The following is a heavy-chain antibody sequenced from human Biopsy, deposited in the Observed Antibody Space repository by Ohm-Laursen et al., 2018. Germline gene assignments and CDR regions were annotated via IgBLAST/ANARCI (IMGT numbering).Heavy chain of an antibody. CDR2: ISYDGSGE. D-gene: IGHD4-11*01. V-gene: IGHV3-30*03. CDR1: GFTSTSYA. Sequence: SLRFSCTASGFTSTSYAMHWVRQAPGKGLEWVAVISYDGSGEYYADSLQSRFIISRDNPKNTVDLQMNSLRAEDTAVYFCARDGKRWDYSTYFSWHFDLWGRGTLVTVSS. J-gene: IGHJ2*01. CDR3: ARDGKRWDYSTYFSWHFDL.